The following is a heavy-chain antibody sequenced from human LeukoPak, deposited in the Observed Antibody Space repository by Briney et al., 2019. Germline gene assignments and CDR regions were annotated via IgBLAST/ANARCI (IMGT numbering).Heavy chain of an antibody. Sequence: GRSLRLSCAASGFTFSSYAMHWVRQAPGKGLEWVAVISYDGSNKYYADSVKGRFTISRDNSKNTLYLQMNSLRAEDTAVYYCASCSSTSCYTFDYWGQGTLVTVSS. CDR2: ISYDGSNK. D-gene: IGHD2-2*01. CDR1: GFTFSSYA. CDR3: ASCSSTSCYTFDY. J-gene: IGHJ4*02. V-gene: IGHV3-30-3*01.